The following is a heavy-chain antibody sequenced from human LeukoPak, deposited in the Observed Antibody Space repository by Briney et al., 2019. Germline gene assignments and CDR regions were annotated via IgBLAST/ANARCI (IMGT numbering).Heavy chain of an antibody. CDR3: ARDPTPDAFDI. CDR2: IIPILGIA. Sequence: GASVKVSCKASGGTFSSYAISWVRQAPGQGLEWMGRIIPILGIANYAQKFQGRVTITADKSTSTAYMELSSLRSEDTAVYYCARDPTPDAFDIWGQGTMVTVSS. J-gene: IGHJ3*02. V-gene: IGHV1-69*04. CDR1: GGTFSSYA. D-gene: IGHD4-17*01.